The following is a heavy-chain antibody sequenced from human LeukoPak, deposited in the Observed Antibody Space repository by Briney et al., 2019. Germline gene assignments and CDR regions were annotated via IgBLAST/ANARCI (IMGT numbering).Heavy chain of an antibody. Sequence: ASVKVSCKASGYTFTSYYMHWVRQVPGQGLEWMGWINPHGGGTYYAQKLQGRVAMTRDTSITTVYMELSRLRSDDTAVYYCVTTFGGSGSYDFDYWGPGTRVTVSS. CDR2: INPHGGGT. CDR1: GYTFTSYY. CDR3: VTTFGGSGSYDFDY. D-gene: IGHD3-10*01. V-gene: IGHV1-2*02. J-gene: IGHJ4*02.